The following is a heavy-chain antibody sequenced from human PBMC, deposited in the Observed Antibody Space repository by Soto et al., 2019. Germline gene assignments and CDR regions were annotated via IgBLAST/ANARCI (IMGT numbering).Heavy chain of an antibody. CDR3: ARNSRGYIYGYYFDS. D-gene: IGHD5-18*01. CDR1: GGSVHNGSDY. Sequence: SETLALTCTVSGGSVHNGSDYWSWPRQPTGKGLEWIGYIYYTGTTNYNPSLKSHVTISVDTSKNQFSLKVKSVSAADTAVYFCARNSRGYIYGYYFDSWGQGTLVTV. CDR2: IYYTGTT. V-gene: IGHV4-61*01. J-gene: IGHJ4*02.